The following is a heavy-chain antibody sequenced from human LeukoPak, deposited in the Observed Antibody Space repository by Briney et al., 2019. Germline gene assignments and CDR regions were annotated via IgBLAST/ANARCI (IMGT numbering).Heavy chain of an antibody. D-gene: IGHD6-6*01. J-gene: IGHJ4*02. CDR3: ARDRLIAARPFDY. CDR2: IYTSGST. CDR1: GGSISSGNYY. Sequence: SQTLSLTCTVSGGSISSGNYYWSWFRQPAGKGLEWIGRIYTSGSTNYNPFLKSRVTISVDTSKNQFSLKLSSVTAADTAVYYCARDRLIAARPFDYWGQGTLVTVSS. V-gene: IGHV4-61*02.